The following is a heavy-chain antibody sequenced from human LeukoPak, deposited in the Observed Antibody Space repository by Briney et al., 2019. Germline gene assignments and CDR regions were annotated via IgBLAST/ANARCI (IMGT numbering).Heavy chain of an antibody. V-gene: IGHV3-30*18. D-gene: IGHD5-12*01. Sequence: PGRSLRLSCAASGFTFSSYGMHWVRQAPGKGLEWVAVISYDGSNKYYADSVKGRFTISRDNSKNTLYLQMNSLRAEDTAVYYCAKDAGGGYELGYWGQGTLVTVSS. CDR2: ISYDGSNK. CDR3: AKDAGGGYELGY. J-gene: IGHJ4*02. CDR1: GFTFSSYG.